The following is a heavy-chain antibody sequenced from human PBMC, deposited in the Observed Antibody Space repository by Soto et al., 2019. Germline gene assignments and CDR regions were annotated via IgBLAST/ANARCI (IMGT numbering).Heavy chain of an antibody. D-gene: IGHD2-15*01. V-gene: IGHV1-69*08. J-gene: IGHJ4*02. CDR1: GGTFNSYT. Sequence: QVQLVQSGAEVKKPGSSVKVSCKASGGTFNSYTISWVRQAPGQGLEWMGRIIPILGIANYAQKFQGRVTITADKSTSTAYMELSSLRSEDTAVYYCARDPPYCSGGSCYVGLAGYWGQGTLVTVSS. CDR3: ARDPPYCSGGSCYVGLAGY. CDR2: IIPILGIA.